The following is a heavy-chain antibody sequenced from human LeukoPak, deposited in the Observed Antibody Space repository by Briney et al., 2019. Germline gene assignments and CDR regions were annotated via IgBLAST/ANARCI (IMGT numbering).Heavy chain of an antibody. Sequence: GSLRLSCAASGFTVSSNYMSWVRQAPGKGLEWVSVIYSGGSTYYADSVKGRFTISRDNSKNTLYLQMNSLRAEDTAVYYCARDGAAAAGYFDYWGQGTLVTVSS. D-gene: IGHD6-13*01. CDR1: GFTVSSNY. V-gene: IGHV3-53*01. J-gene: IGHJ4*02. CDR2: IYSGGST. CDR3: ARDGAAAAGYFDY.